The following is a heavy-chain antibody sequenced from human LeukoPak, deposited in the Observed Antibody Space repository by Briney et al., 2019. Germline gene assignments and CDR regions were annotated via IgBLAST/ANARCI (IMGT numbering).Heavy chain of an antibody. CDR3: ARRPGATTAFDI. J-gene: IGHJ3*02. CDR2: INQDESER. Sequence: GGSLRLSCATSGFIFSRYWMSWVRQAPGKGLEWVANINQDESERNYVDSVKGRSTISRDNAKNSLDLQMNSLRAEDTAVYYCARRPGATTAFDIWGQGTMVTVSS. CDR1: GFIFSRYW. D-gene: IGHD1-26*01. V-gene: IGHV3-7*01.